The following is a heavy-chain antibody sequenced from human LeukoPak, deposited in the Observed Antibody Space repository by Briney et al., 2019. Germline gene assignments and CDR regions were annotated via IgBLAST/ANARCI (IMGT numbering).Heavy chain of an antibody. CDR2: VYDRGGT. V-gene: IGHV4-59*01. J-gene: IGHJ4*02. D-gene: IGHD2-21*02. CDR3: ARASDSGDWHLGY. CDR1: GDFISRYY. Sequence: SETLSLTCTVSGDFISRYYWSWIRQSPGKGLEWVGYVYDRGGTNYNPSLKSRAIISADTSKNQFSLKVTSVTAADTAVYYCARASDSGDWHLGYWGQGTLVTVSS.